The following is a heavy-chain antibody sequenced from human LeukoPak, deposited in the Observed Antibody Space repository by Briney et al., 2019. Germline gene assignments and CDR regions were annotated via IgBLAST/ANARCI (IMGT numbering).Heavy chain of an antibody. CDR3: AKDLYGDYYLHC. J-gene: IGHJ4*02. CDR1: RFTFSSYA. CDR2: ISGSGGST. D-gene: IGHD4-17*01. V-gene: IGHV3-23*01. Sequence: PGGSLRLSCAASRFTFSSYAMSWVRQAPGKGLEWVSTISGSGGSTYYADSVKGRFTISRDNSKNTLYLQMSSPRAEDTAVYYCAKDLYGDYYLHCWAQGTLVTVSS.